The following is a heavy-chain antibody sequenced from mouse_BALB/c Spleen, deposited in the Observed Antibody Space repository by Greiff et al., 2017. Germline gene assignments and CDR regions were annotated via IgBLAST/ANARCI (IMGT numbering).Heavy chain of an antibody. CDR3: ARQRDYDAWFAY. V-gene: IGHV5-6*01. CDR2: ISSGGSYT. CDR1: GFTFSSYG. J-gene: IGHJ3*01. D-gene: IGHD2-4*01. Sequence: EVQLVESGGDLVKPGGSLKLSCAASGFTFSSYGMSWVRQTPDKRLEWVATISSGGSYTYYPGSVKGRFTISRDNAKNTLYLQMSSLKSEDTAMYYCARQRDYDAWFAYWGQGTLVTVSA.